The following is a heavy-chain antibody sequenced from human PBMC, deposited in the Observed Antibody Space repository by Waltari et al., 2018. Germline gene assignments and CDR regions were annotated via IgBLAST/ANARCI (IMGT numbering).Heavy chain of an antibody. J-gene: IGHJ4*02. D-gene: IGHD6-19*01. CDR2: IYSGGSST. V-gene: IGHV3-23*03. CDR1: GFTFSSYA. CDR3: AKDGAVAGGFDY. Sequence: EVQLLESGGGLVQPGGSLRLSCAASGFTFSSYALSWVRQAPGKGLEWVSVIYSGGSSTYYADSVKGRFTISRDNSKNTLYLQMNSLRAEDTAVYYCAKDGAVAGGFDYWGQGTLVTVSS.